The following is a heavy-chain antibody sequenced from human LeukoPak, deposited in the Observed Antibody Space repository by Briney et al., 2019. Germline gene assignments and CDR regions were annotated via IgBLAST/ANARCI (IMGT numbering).Heavy chain of an antibody. CDR3: ARDRVGATDYFDY. D-gene: IGHD1-26*01. CDR2: ISASGDGT. Sequence: GGSLRLSCAASGFTFSTTAMSWVRQAPGKGLEWVSAISASGDGTFYADSVKGRFTISRDNSKNTLYLQMNSLRAEDTAVYYCARDRVGATDYFDYWGQGTLVTVSS. V-gene: IGHV3-23*01. CDR1: GFTFSTTA. J-gene: IGHJ4*02.